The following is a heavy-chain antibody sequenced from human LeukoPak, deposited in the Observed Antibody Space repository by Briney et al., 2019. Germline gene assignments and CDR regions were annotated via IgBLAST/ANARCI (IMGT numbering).Heavy chain of an antibody. Sequence: GGSLRLSCAASGFTFNSYEMNWVRQAPGKWLEWVSYISTSGSAIYYADSVMGRFTISRDNAKNALYLQMNSLRAEDTAVYYCARDSNYYGSGVDYWGQGTLVTISS. CDR2: ISTSGSAI. D-gene: IGHD3-10*01. J-gene: IGHJ4*02. V-gene: IGHV3-48*03. CDR3: ARDSNYYGSGVDY. CDR1: GFTFNSYE.